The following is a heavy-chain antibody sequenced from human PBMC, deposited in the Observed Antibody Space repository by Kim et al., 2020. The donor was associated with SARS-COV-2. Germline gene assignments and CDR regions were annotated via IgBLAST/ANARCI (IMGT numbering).Heavy chain of an antibody. CDR1: GGSISSGGYS. Sequence: SETLSLTCAVSGGSISSGGYSWSWIRQPPGKGLEWIGYIYHSGSTYYNPSLKSRVTISVDRSKNQFSLKLSSVTAADTAVYYCASEIRFLERGPKLVYWGQGTLVTVSS. D-gene: IGHD3-3*01. CDR2: IYHSGST. CDR3: ASEIRFLERGPKLVY. J-gene: IGHJ4*02. V-gene: IGHV4-30-2*01.